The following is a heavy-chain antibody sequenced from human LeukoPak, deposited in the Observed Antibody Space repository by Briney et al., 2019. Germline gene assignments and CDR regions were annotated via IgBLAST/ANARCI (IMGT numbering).Heavy chain of an antibody. CDR1: GFTFSNAW. CDR2: ISSSGSTI. CDR3: ARPRSSSSWFEDFQH. J-gene: IGHJ1*01. D-gene: IGHD6-13*01. V-gene: IGHV3-11*01. Sequence: GGSLRLSCAASGFTFSNAWMSWIRQAPGKGLEWVSYISSSGSTIYYADSVKGRFTISRDNAKNSLYLQMNSLRAEDTAVYYCARPRSSSSWFEDFQHWGQGTLVTVSS.